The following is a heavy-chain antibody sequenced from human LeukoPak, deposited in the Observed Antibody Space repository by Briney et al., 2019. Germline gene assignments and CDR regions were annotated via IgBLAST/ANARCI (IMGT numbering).Heavy chain of an antibody. V-gene: IGHV3-23*01. CDR3: AKIPEFDPYEILVFDY. J-gene: IGHJ4*02. Sequence: GGSLRLSCAASGFTFSSYAMSWVRQAPGKGLEWVSAISGSGGSTYYADSVKGRFTISRDNSKNTLYLQMNSLRAEDTAVYHCAKIPEFDPYEILVFDYWGQGTLVTVSS. CDR1: GFTFSSYA. CDR2: ISGSGGST. D-gene: IGHD2-8*02.